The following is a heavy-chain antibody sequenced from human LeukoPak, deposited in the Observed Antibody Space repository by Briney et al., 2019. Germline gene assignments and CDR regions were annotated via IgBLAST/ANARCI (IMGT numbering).Heavy chain of an antibody. J-gene: IGHJ6*03. CDR2: ISVHDGNT. Sequence: ASVKVSCKASGYTFTSYGISWVRQAPGQGLEWMGWISVHDGNTKYAQKLRGRVSMTTDISTSTIYMELRSLKYDDTAVYYCARYGPKYYFYYMDVWGNGTVVTVSS. CDR3: ARYGPKYYFYYMDV. D-gene: IGHD2/OR15-2a*01. CDR1: GYTFTSYG. V-gene: IGHV1-18*01.